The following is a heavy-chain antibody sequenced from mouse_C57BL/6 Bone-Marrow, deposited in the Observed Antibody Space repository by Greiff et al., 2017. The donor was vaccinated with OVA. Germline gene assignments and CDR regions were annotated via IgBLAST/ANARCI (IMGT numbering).Heavy chain of an antibody. CDR1: GYTFTSYG. J-gene: IGHJ3*01. D-gene: IGHD2-2*01. CDR2: IYPRSGNT. V-gene: IGHV1-81*01. CDR3: ARGYGYDEAWCAY. Sequence: QVQLQQSGAELARPGASVKLSCKASGYTFTSYGISWVKQRTGQGLEWIGEIYPRSGNTYYNEKFKGKATLTADKSSSTAYMELRSLTAEDAAVYYCARGYGYDEAWCAYWGQGTLVTVSA.